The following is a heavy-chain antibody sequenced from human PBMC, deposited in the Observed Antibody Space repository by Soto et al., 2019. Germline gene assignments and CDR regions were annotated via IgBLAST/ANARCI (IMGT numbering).Heavy chain of an antibody. CDR3: ARDWGSSGWYNWFDP. V-gene: IGHV3-30*03. CDR1: GFPFNNYG. Sequence: QVQLVEAGGGVVEPGMSLRLSCAASGFPFNNYGMHWVRQAPGKGLDWVAFLAHDGRETYYGDSVRDRFTVSRDGSKNIHHLPMNNLSPEDPAVYYCARDWGSSGWYNWFDPWGQGTLVIFSS. J-gene: IGHJ5*02. CDR2: LAHDGRET. D-gene: IGHD6-19*01.